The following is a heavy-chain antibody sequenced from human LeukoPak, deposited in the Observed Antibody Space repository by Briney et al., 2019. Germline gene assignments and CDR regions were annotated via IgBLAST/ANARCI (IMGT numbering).Heavy chain of an antibody. D-gene: IGHD3-3*01. CDR2: IRYDGSNK. V-gene: IGHV3-30*02. CDR3: ASSYDFWSGYYSFDY. Sequence: GGSLRLSCAASGFTFSSYGMHWVRQAPGKGLEWVAFIRYDGSNKYYADSVKGRFTISRDNSKNTLYLQMNSLRAEDTAVYYCASSYDFWSGYYSFDYWGQGTLVTVSS. CDR1: GFTFSSYG. J-gene: IGHJ4*02.